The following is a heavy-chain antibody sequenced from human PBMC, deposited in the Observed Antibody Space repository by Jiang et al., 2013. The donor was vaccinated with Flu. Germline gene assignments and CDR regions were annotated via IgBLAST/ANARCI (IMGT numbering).Heavy chain of an antibody. Sequence: KALEWLALIYWNGDKRYSPSLKTRLTITKDASNNQVVLTMTNVDPVETATYYCVHRLAVAGSYFDYWGQGTLVTVSS. D-gene: IGHD6-19*01. CDR2: IYWNGDK. J-gene: IGHJ4*02. V-gene: IGHV2-5*01. CDR3: VHRLAVAGSYFDY.